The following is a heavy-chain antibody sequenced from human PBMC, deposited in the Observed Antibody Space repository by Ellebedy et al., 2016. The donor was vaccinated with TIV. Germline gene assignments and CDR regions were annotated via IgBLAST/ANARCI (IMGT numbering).Heavy chain of an antibody. CDR2: IYPGDSDT. V-gene: IGHV5-51*01. D-gene: IGHD3-10*01. Sequence: GESLKISCKGSGYSFTSYWIGWVRQMPGKGLEWMGIIYPGDSDTRYSPSFQGQVTISADKSISTAYLQWSSLKASDTAMYYCARAGITMVRGGWFDPWGQGTLVTVSS. J-gene: IGHJ5*02. CDR3: ARAGITMVRGGWFDP. CDR1: GYSFTSYW.